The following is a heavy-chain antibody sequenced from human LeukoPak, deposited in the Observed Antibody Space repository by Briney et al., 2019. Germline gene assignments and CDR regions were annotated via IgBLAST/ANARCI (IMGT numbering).Heavy chain of an antibody. CDR2: ITHSGST. CDR1: GGSFSGYY. D-gene: IGHD2-2*01. CDR3: ARPKPYCSSTSCADY. J-gene: IGHJ4*02. V-gene: IGHV4-34*01. Sequence: SETVTLTCAVYGGSFSGYYWSWIRQPPGKGLEWIGEITHSGSTNYNPSLKSRVTISVDTSKNQFSLKLSSVTAADTAVYYCARPKPYCSSTSCADYWGQGTLVTVSS.